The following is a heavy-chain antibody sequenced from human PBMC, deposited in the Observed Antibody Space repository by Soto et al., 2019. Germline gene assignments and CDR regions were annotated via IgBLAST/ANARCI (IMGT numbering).Heavy chain of an antibody. J-gene: IGHJ6*02. CDR1: GGSISSGGYS. CDR2: IYHSGST. Sequence: SETLSLTCAVSGGSISSGGYSWSWIRQPPGKGLEWIGYIYHSGSTYYNPSLKSRVTISVDRSKNQFSLKLSSVTAADTAVYYCASSIFHPPQGDVWGQGTTVTVSS. D-gene: IGHD3-3*01. V-gene: IGHV4-30-2*01. CDR3: ASSIFHPPQGDV.